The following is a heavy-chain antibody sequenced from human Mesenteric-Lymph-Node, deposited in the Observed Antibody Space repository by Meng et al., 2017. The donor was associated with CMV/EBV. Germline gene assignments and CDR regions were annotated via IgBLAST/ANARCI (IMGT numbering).Heavy chain of an antibody. Sequence: GESLKISCAASGFTVSSNYMSWVRQAPGKGLEWVSYIGGSGRTIYYADSVKGRFTISRDNAKNSLYLQMNRLRAEDTAVYYCARVGRREIPGYWGQGTLVTVSS. D-gene: IGHD3-16*01. CDR3: ARVGRREIPGY. CDR2: IGGSGRTI. CDR1: GFTVSSNY. J-gene: IGHJ4*02. V-gene: IGHV3-11*04.